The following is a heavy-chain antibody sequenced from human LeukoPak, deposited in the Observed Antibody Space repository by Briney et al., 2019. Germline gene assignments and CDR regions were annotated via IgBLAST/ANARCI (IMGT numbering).Heavy chain of an antibody. J-gene: IGHJ6*02. CDR2: IYTSGST. CDR3: ARDVADFWSGYYDSYGMDV. Sequence: SETLSLTCTVSGGSISSYYRSWIRQPAGKGLEWIGRIYTSGSTNYNPSLKSRVTMSVDTSKNQFSLKLSSVTAADTAVYYCARDVADFWSGYYDSYGMDVWGQGSTVTVSS. V-gene: IGHV4-4*07. CDR1: GGSISSYY. D-gene: IGHD3-3*01.